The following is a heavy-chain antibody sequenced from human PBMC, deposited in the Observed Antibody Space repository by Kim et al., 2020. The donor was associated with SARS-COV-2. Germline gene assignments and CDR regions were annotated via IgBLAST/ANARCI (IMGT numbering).Heavy chain of an antibody. D-gene: IGHD6-13*01. V-gene: IGHV3-23*01. Sequence: GGSLRLSCAASGFTFSSYAMSWVRQAPGKGLEWVSAISGSGGSTYYADSVKGRFTISRDNSKNTLYLQMNSLRAEDTAVYYCAKRGFGTSLSYYYGMDVWGQGTTVTVSS. J-gene: IGHJ6*02. CDR2: ISGSGGST. CDR3: AKRGFGTSLSYYYGMDV. CDR1: GFTFSSYA.